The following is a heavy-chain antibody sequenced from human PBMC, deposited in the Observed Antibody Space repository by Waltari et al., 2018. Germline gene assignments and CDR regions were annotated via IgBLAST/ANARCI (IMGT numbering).Heavy chain of an antibody. Sequence: EVQLVESGGGLVQPGGSLRLSCAASGFTLSRYWMPWGRQVPGKGLGWVSRINSEGSGTIYADSVKGRFTISRDNAKNTLYLQLNSLRVEDTAVYYCAREPSPDSSGYFYYYMDVWGKGTTVTVSS. D-gene: IGHD3-22*01. CDR1: GFTLSRYW. V-gene: IGHV3-74*01. CDR2: INSEGSGT. CDR3: AREPSPDSSGYFYYYMDV. J-gene: IGHJ6*03.